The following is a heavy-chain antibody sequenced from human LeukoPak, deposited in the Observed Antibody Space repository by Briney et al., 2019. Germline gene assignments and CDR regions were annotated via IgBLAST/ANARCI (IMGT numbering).Heavy chain of an antibody. CDR1: GFTFSSYW. V-gene: IGHV3-74*01. Sequence: GGSLRLSCAASGFTFSSYWMHWVRQVPGKGLVWVSRINSDGSSTSYADSVKGRFTISRDNAKNTLCLQMNSLRAEDTAVYYCASLRWLQSSFDYWGQGTLVTVSS. J-gene: IGHJ4*02. D-gene: IGHD5-24*01. CDR2: INSDGSST. CDR3: ASLRWLQSSFDY.